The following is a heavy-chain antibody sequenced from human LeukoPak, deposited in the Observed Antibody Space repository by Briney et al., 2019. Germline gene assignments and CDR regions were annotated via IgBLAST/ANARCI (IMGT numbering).Heavy chain of an antibody. V-gene: IGHV3-23*01. J-gene: IGHJ4*02. D-gene: IGHD5-12*01. Sequence: GGSLRLSCAASGFTFSSYGMSWVRQAPGKGLEWASAISGSGGSTYYADSVKGRFTISRDNSKNTLYLQMNSLRAEDTAVYYCAKEWLRFGGLDYWGQGTLVTVSS. CDR3: AKEWLRFGGLDY. CDR1: GFTFSSYG. CDR2: ISGSGGST.